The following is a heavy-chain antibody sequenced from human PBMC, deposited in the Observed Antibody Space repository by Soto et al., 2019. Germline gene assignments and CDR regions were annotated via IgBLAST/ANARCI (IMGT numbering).Heavy chain of an antibody. CDR2: IYYSGRV. CDR3: ARSPPXIYLGGHGSYYFYF. J-gene: IGHJ4*02. D-gene: IGHD2-21*01. V-gene: IGHV4-30-4*01. Sequence: SETLSLTCDVSGGSISTGDYYWSWIRQSPGKGLEWLAYIYYSGRVYYNPSLRTRLTLSRDTSKNQLSLRLSSVAAPDSAVYFCARSPPXIYLGGHGSYYFYFWGPGTQVTVSS. CDR1: GGSISTGDYY.